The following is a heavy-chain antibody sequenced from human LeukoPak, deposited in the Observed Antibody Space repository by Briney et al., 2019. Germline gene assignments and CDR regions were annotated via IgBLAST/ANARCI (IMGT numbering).Heavy chain of an antibody. D-gene: IGHD3-22*01. Sequence: GGSLRLSCAASGFTFSSYAMSWVRQAPGKGLDWVSGISGSGGSTYYADSVKGRFTISRDNSKNTLYLQMNSLRAEDTAVYYCARGNTVYNYYDSSGRPNDAFDIWGQGTMVTVSS. CDR2: ISGSGGST. CDR1: GFTFSSYA. V-gene: IGHV3-23*01. J-gene: IGHJ3*02. CDR3: ARGNTVYNYYDSSGRPNDAFDI.